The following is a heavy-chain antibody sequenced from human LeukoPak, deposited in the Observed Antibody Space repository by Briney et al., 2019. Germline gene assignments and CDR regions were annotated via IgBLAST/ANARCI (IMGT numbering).Heavy chain of an antibody. CDR3: ARTDNWKLGWGYYYGMDV. D-gene: IGHD1-1*01. J-gene: IGHJ6*04. CDR2: FSAYNGNT. CDR1: GYTFTSYG. V-gene: IGHV1-18*04. Sequence: ASVKVSCKASGYTFTSYGISWVRQAPGQGLEWMGWFSAYNGNTNYAQKLQGRVTMTTDTSTSTAYMELRSLRSDDTAVYYCARTDNWKLGWGYYYGMDVWGKGTTVTVSS.